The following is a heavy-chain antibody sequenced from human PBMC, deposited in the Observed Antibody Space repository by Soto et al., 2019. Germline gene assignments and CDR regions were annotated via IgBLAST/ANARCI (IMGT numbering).Heavy chain of an antibody. V-gene: IGHV5-10-1*01. Sequence: GESLKISCKCSGYSFTGYWISWVLQMPGKGLEWMGRIDPSDSYTNYSPSFQGHVTISADKSISTAYLQWSSLKASDTAMYYCARQAARPLYGMDVWGQGTTVTVSS. CDR1: GYSFTGYW. CDR3: ARQAARPLYGMDV. J-gene: IGHJ6*02. D-gene: IGHD6-6*01. CDR2: IDPSDSYT.